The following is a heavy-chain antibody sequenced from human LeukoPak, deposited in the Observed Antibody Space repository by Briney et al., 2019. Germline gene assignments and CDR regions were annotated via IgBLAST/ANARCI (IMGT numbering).Heavy chain of an antibody. D-gene: IGHD2-2*01. CDR1: GFTFSSYE. CDR2: ISSSSSYI. Sequence: PGGSLRLSCAASGFTFSSYEMNWVRQAPGKGLEWVSSISSSSSYIYYADSVKGRFTISRDNAKNSLYLQMNSLRAEDTAVYYCARDREYCSSTSCLGDYYYYMDVWGKGTTVTVSS. CDR3: ARDREYCSSTSCLGDYYYYMDV. V-gene: IGHV3-21*01. J-gene: IGHJ6*03.